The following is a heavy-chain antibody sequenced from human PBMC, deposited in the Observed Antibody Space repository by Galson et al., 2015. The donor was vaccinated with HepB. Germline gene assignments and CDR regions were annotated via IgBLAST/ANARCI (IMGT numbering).Heavy chain of an antibody. CDR1: GFTFSSYA. J-gene: IGHJ4*02. CDR3: AREKYYYDSSGYYGYYFDY. CDR2: ISYDGSNK. D-gene: IGHD3-22*01. Sequence: SLRLSCAASGFTFSSYAMHWVRQAPGKGLEWVAVISYDGSNKYYADSVKGRFTISRDNSKNTLYLQMNSLRAEDTAVYYCAREKYYYDSSGYYGYYFDYWGQGTLVTVSS. V-gene: IGHV3-30-3*01.